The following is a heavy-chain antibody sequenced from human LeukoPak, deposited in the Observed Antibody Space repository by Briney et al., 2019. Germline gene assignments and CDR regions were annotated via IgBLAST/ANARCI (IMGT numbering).Heavy chain of an antibody. J-gene: IGHJ4*02. Sequence: GGSLRLSCEASGFTFRDYWMTWVRQAPGKGLEWVANVKQDGTEKFYVDSVKGRFTISRDNAKNSLYLQMNSLRAEDTALYYCAKGPIAAAGVFDYWGQGTLVTVSS. CDR3: AKGPIAAAGVFDY. CDR1: GFTFRDYW. CDR2: VKQDGTEK. V-gene: IGHV3-7*03. D-gene: IGHD6-13*01.